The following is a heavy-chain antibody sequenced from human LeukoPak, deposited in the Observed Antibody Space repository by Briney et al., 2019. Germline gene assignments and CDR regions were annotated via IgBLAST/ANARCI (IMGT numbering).Heavy chain of an antibody. D-gene: IGHD4-23*01. CDR2: IYYSGSA. J-gene: IGHJ4*02. Sequence: PSETLSLTCTVSGGSINSYQWSWLRQPPGKGLEWIGHIYYSGSANYNPSLTSRVIISVDTSKNQFSLKLSPVIAADTAVYYCARVGVDYSGNILKYFFDYWGQGTLVTVSS. V-gene: IGHV4-59*12. CDR1: GGSINSYQ. CDR3: ARVGVDYSGNILKYFFDY.